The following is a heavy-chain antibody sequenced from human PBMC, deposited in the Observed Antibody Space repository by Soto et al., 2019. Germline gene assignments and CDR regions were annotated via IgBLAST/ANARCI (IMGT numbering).Heavy chain of an antibody. D-gene: IGHD1-26*01. CDR3: ARDLWLLHPFLFDY. J-gene: IGHJ4*02. CDR1: GYTFTGYY. Sequence: ASVKVSCKASGYTFTGYYMHWVRQAPGQGLEWMGWINPNSGGTNYAQKFQGWVTMTRDTSISTAYMELSRLRSDDTAVYYCARDLWLLHPFLFDYWGQGTLVTVS. V-gene: IGHV1-2*04. CDR2: INPNSGGT.